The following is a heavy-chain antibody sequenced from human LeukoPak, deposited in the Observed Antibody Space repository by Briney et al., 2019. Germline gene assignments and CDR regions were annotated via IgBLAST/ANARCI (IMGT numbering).Heavy chain of an antibody. J-gene: IGHJ3*02. CDR1: GYSFTSYW. V-gene: IGHV5-51*01. CDR2: IYPGDSDT. CDR3: ASNDYYDSSGYYYARAFDI. Sequence: GESLKISCKGSGYSFTSYWIGWVRQLPGKGLEWMGIIYPGDSDTRYSPSFQGQVTISADKSISTAYLQWSSLKASDTAMYYCASNDYYDSSGYYYARAFDIWGQGTMVTVSS. D-gene: IGHD3-22*01.